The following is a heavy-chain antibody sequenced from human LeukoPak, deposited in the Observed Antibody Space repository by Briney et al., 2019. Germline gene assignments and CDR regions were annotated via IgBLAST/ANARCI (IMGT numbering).Heavy chain of an antibody. D-gene: IGHD2-15*01. Sequence: GGSLRLSCAASGFTFSSYSMNWVRQAPGKGLEWVANIKQDGSEKYYVDSVKGGFTISRDNAKNSLYLQMNSLRAEDTAVYYCARDVVDYWGQGTLVTVSS. CDR3: ARDVVDY. CDR2: IKQDGSEK. CDR1: GFTFSSYS. V-gene: IGHV3-7*01. J-gene: IGHJ4*02.